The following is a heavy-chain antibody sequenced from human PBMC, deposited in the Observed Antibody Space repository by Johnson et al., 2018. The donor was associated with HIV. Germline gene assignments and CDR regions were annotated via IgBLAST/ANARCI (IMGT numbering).Heavy chain of an antibody. V-gene: IGHV3-9*01. J-gene: IGHJ3*02. D-gene: IGHD6-19*01. Sequence: VQLVESGGGLVKPGGSLRLSCTASGFTFDDYAMHWVRQAPGKGLEWVSGISWNSGSIAYAASVKGRFTISRDNAKNSLYLQMNSLRAEDTALYYCARDRQAVRGTFDIWGQGTMVTVSS. CDR3: ARDRQAVRGTFDI. CDR1: GFTFDDYA. CDR2: ISWNSGSI.